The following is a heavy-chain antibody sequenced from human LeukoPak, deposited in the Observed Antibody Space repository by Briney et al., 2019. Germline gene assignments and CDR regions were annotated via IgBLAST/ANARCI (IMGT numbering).Heavy chain of an antibody. CDR2: IYSGDST. Sequence: GGSLRLSCAASGFTVSTNYMSWVRQAPGKGLEWVSVIYSGDSTYYADSVKGRFTISRDISKNTLYLQMNSLRAEDTAVYYCARGGVLMVYAIPFDYWGQGTLVTVSS. CDR3: ARGGVLMVYAIPFDY. V-gene: IGHV3-66*01. D-gene: IGHD2-8*01. J-gene: IGHJ4*02. CDR1: GFTVSTNY.